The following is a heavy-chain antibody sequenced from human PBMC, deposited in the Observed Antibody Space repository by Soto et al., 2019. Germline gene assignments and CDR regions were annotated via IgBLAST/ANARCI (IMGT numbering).Heavy chain of an antibody. Sequence: ETLSLTCTVSGGSISSYYWSWIRQPPGKGLEWIGYIYYSGRTNYNPSLKSRVTISVDTSKNQFSLKLSSVTAADTAVYYCARALILTGYYIHDAFDIWGQGTMVTVSS. CDR2: IYYSGRT. V-gene: IGHV4-59*01. CDR3: ARALILTGYYIHDAFDI. D-gene: IGHD3-9*01. J-gene: IGHJ3*02. CDR1: GGSISSYY.